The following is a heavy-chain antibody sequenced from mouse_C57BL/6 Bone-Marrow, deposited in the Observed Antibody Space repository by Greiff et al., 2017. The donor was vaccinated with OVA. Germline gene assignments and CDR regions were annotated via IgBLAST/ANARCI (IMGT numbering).Heavy chain of an antibody. D-gene: IGHD1-1*01. CDR3: TRCSSALDY. V-gene: IGHV1-64*01. J-gene: IGHJ2*01. CDR1: GYTFTSYC. CDR2: IRPNSGST. Sequence: QVQLQQPGAELVKPGASVKLSCKASGYTFTSYCMHWVKQRPGQGLEWIGMIRPNSGSTNYNENFKSKSTLPVDKPSSTAYMQLSSLTSEDSAVYCCTRCSSALDYWGQGTTLTVSS.